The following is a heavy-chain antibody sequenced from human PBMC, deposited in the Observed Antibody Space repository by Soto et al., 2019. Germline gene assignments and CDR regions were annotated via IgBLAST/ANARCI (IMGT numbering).Heavy chain of an antibody. CDR3: ASYGSGSYYNGSYFDY. CDR2: IHHSGST. CDR1: GGSFSAYY. V-gene: IGHV4-34*01. J-gene: IGHJ4*02. Sequence: QVQLQQWGAGLLKPSETLSLTCAVYGGSFSAYYWSWIRQSPGKGLEWIGEIHHSGSTNYKPSLKSRFTISVDTSKNQFSLELRSVTAADTAVYYCASYGSGSYYNGSYFDYWGQGTLVTVSS. D-gene: IGHD3-10*01.